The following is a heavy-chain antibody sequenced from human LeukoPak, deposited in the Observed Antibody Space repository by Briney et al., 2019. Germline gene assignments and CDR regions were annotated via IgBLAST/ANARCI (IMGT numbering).Heavy chain of an antibody. J-gene: IGHJ3*02. D-gene: IGHD3-3*01. CDR2: ISSSSSYI. CDR3: SRDYDFWSGYHVSAFDI. V-gene: IGHV3-21*01. CDR1: GFTFSTYS. Sequence: GGSLRLSCAASGFTFSTYSMNWVRQAPGKGLEWVSSISSSSSYIFYADSVKGRFTISRDNAKKSLYLQMDSLRAEDTAVYYCSRDYDFWSGYHVSAFDIWGQGTMVTVSS.